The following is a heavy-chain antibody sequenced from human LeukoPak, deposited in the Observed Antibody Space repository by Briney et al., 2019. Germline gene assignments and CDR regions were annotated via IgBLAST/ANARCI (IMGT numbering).Heavy chain of an antibody. J-gene: IGHJ4*02. Sequence: SETLSLTCAVYGGSFSGYYWSWIRQPPGKGLEWIREVNHSGSTNYNPSLKSRVTISVDTSKNQFSLKLSSVTAADTAVYYCARGLDLTYWGQGTLVTVSS. V-gene: IGHV4-34*01. CDR2: VNHSGST. CDR3: ARGLDLTY. D-gene: IGHD2-21*02. CDR1: GGSFSGYY.